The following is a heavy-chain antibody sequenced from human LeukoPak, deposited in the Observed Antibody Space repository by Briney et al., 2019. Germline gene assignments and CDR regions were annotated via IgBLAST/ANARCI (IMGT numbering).Heavy chain of an antibody. CDR3: ARSNHYDLDY. J-gene: IGHJ4*02. V-gene: IGHV5-51*01. Sequence: GESLKISCKGSGYSFTSYWSGWVRQMPGKGLEWVGIIYPIDSDIRYSPSFQGQVTISADKSISTAYLQWSSLKASDTAIYYCARSNHYDLDYWGQGTLVTVSS. CDR1: GYSFTSYW. D-gene: IGHD5-12*01. CDR2: IYPIDSDI.